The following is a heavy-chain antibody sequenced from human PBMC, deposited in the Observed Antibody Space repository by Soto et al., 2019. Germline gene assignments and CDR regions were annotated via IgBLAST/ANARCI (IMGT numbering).Heavy chain of an antibody. J-gene: IGHJ4*02. CDR1: GYIFIDYY. V-gene: IGHV1-2*06. CDR2: INPNSGET. D-gene: IGHD6-6*01. Sequence: VQLVQSGADVKKPGASVKVSCKASGYIFIDYYRHWLRQAPGQGLEWVGRINPNSGETRYAETFLGRVTMTRDTSNNTAYMELSRLRSDDTAVYYCARDPRPLCYLDYWGQGTRVTVSS. CDR3: ARDPRPLCYLDY.